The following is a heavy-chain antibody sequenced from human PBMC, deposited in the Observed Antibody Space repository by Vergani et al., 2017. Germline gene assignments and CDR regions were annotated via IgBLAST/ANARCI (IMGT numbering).Heavy chain of an antibody. CDR1: GYTFTDNY. V-gene: IGHV1-69-2*01. Sequence: EVQLVQSGAEVKKPGATMKISCKVSGYTFTDNYMHWVKQAPGKGLEWMGLVDPEDGETIYAEKFKGRVTIAADTSTDTAHWELSSLRSEDTAVYYCATPQTVTTGGMEVWGQGTTVIVSS. J-gene: IGHJ6*02. CDR3: ATPQTVTTGGMEV. D-gene: IGHD4-17*01. CDR2: VDPEDGET.